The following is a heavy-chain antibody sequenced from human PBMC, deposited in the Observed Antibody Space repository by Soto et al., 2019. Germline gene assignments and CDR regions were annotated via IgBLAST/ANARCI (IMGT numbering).Heavy chain of an antibody. CDR3: ARDPRDYDAFEI. Sequence: EVQLVESGGGLIQPGGSLRLSCAASGFTVSSNYMSWVRQAPGKGLEWVSVIYSGGRTNYADSVKGRFTISRDHSKNTLYLQTNRLRAEDTAVYYCARDPRDYDAFEIWGQGTMVTVSS. V-gene: IGHV3-53*01. CDR1: GFTVSSNY. CDR2: IYSGGRT. D-gene: IGHD4-17*01. J-gene: IGHJ3*02.